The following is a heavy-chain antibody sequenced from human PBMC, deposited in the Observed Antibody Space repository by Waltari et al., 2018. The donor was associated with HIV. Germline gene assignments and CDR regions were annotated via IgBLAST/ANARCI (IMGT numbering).Heavy chain of an antibody. V-gene: IGHV1-2*06. CDR3: ASGRHDYGDRRSGYYGMDV. CDR2: INPNSGGT. Sequence: QVQLVQSGAEVKKPGASVKVSCKASGYTFTGYYMHWVRQAPGHGLEWMGRINPNSGGTNYAQKFQGRVTMTRDTSISTAYMELSRLRSDDTAVYYYASGRHDYGDRRSGYYGMDVWGQGTTVTVSS. CDR1: GYTFTGYY. D-gene: IGHD4-17*01. J-gene: IGHJ6*02.